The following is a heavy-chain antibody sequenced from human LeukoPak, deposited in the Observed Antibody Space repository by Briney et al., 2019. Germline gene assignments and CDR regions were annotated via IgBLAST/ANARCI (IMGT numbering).Heavy chain of an antibody. CDR2: VHYSGSS. Sequence: SETLSLTCTVSGGSISSNNYYWGWIRQPPGKGLEWIGSVHYSGSSYYNPSLKSRLTISVDTSKSQFSLKLSSVTAADTAVYYCAKSNGYGLIDVWGKGTTVTVSS. J-gene: IGHJ6*04. D-gene: IGHD3-10*01. V-gene: IGHV4-39*01. CDR1: GGSISSNNYY. CDR3: AKSNGYGLIDV.